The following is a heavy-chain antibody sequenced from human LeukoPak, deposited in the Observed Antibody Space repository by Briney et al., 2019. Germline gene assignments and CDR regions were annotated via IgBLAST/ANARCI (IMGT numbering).Heavy chain of an antibody. Sequence: GASVKVSCKASGYTFTGYYMHWVRQAPGQGLEWMGWINPNSGGTNYAQKFQGRVTMTRDTSISSAYMELSSLRSDDTAVYYCARHIAVAGTGDWFDPWGQGTLVTVSS. D-gene: IGHD6-19*01. CDR1: GYTFTGYY. CDR2: INPNSGGT. CDR3: ARHIAVAGTGDWFDP. V-gene: IGHV1-2*02. J-gene: IGHJ5*02.